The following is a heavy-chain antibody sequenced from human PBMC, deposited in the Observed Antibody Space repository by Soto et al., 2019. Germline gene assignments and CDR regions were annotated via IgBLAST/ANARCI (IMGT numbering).Heavy chain of an antibody. J-gene: IGHJ6*02. V-gene: IGHV1-18*01. D-gene: IGHD3-10*01. CDR2: ISPYSGNT. CDR1: GYIFVNYG. Sequence: QVQLVQSGDEVRKPGSSVKVSCKASGYIFVNYGIAWVRQAPGQGLEWMGWISPYSGNTQYASKIQGRLTMTTDTATSKDNKHLSSVTSDNKPENCCAIVENYITPTPQDEWGQGTTVTIS. CDR3: AIVENYITPTPQDE.